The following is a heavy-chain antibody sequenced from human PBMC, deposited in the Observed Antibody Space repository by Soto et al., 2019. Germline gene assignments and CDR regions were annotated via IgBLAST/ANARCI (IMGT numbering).Heavy chain of an antibody. J-gene: IGHJ5*02. V-gene: IGHV1-18*04. CDR3: ARDSYSSSSHNWFDP. D-gene: IGHD6-6*01. CDR2: ISAYNGNT. CDR1: GYTFTNYE. Sequence: QVPLVQSGAEVKKPGASVKVSCKASGYTFTNYEISWVRQAPGQGLEWMGWISAYNGNTNYAQKLQGRVTMTTDTSTSTAYMELRSLRSDDTAVYYCARDSYSSSSHNWFDPWGQGTLVTVSS.